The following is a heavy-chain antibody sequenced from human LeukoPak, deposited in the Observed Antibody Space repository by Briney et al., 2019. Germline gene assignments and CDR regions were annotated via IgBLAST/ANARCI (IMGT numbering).Heavy chain of an antibody. D-gene: IGHD3-3*01. CDR2: IYSGGST. V-gene: IGHV3-53*01. CDR3: ARDVPYDFESPNWFDP. J-gene: IGHJ5*02. CDR1: GFTVSSNY. Sequence: GGSLRLSCAASGFTVSSNYMSWVRQAPGKGLEWVSVIYSGGSTYYADSVKGRFTISRDNSKNTLYLQMNSLRAEDTAVYYCARDVPYDFESPNWFDPWGQGTLVTVSS.